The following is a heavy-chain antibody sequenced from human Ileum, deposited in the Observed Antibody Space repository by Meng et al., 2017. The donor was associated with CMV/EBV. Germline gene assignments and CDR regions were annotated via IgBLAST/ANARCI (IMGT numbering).Heavy chain of an antibody. CDR3: ARVTNPEYFEH. Sequence: AQLVQSGAAVKKSGASVKAACKASGYTYTNYGISWVRQAPGQGLEWIGWVSAYDGDTNYAQTVKGRVTMTTDTSTTTAYMELRSLISDDTAIYYCARVTNPEYFEHWGQGTLVTVSS. V-gene: IGHV1-18*04. CDR2: VSAYDGDT. J-gene: IGHJ1*01. CDR1: GYTYTNYG.